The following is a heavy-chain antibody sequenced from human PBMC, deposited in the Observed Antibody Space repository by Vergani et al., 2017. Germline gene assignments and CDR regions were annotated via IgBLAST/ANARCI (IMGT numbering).Heavy chain of an antibody. CDR1: GFTFNQYG. Sequence: QVQLVESGGGVVQPGRSLRLSCAAPGFTFNQYGMHWVRQAPGKGLEWVAVTWYDGNNKQYADSVKGRFTISRDNSKSTMYLQMNSLRDEDTGVYYCARDLRLLYNRFDPWGQGTRVTVSS. V-gene: IGHV3-33*01. J-gene: IGHJ5*01. CDR2: TWYDGNNK. D-gene: IGHD1-14*01. CDR3: ARDLRLLYNRFDP.